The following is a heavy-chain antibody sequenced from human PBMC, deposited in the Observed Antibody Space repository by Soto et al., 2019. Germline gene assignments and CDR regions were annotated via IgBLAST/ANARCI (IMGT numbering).Heavy chain of an antibody. CDR2: TYYTGAT. CDR1: GGSISSSNYY. CDR3: ARDKITGLFDY. V-gene: IGHV4-39*07. J-gene: IGHJ4*02. D-gene: IGHD2-8*02. Sequence: SETLSLTCTVSGGSISSSNYYWGWIRQPPGKGLEWIGTTYYTGATYYNPSLKSRVTISVDTSKNQFSLKLTSVTAADTAGYYCARDKITGLFDYWGQGNLVTVS.